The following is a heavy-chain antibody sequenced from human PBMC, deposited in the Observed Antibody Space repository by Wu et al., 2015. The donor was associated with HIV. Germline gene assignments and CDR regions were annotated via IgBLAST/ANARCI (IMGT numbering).Heavy chain of an antibody. V-gene: IGHV1-18*01. J-gene: IGHJ2*01. CDR3: AREPLAAAGDYWYFDL. Sequence: QVQPVQSGAEVKKPGASVKVSCKASGYTFTRYVMSWLRQAPGQGLEWMGWINPYNGDTNYAQKFQGRVTMTTATSTSTAYMELRSLRSDDTAVYYCAREPLAAAGDYWYFDLWGRGTLVTVSS. D-gene: IGHD6-13*01. CDR1: GYTFTRYV. CDR2: INPYNGDT.